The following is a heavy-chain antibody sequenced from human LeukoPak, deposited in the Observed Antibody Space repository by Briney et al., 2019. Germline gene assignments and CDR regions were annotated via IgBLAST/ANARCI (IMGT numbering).Heavy chain of an antibody. V-gene: IGHV3-23*01. Sequence: AGGSLRLSCAASGFTFSSYAMIWVRQAPGKGLEWVSGISGSGDSTYYADSVKGRFTISRDNSKNTLYLQMNSLRAEDTAVYYCAKVLWFGEPEVDYWGQGTLVTVSS. CDR3: AKVLWFGEPEVDY. J-gene: IGHJ4*02. CDR1: GFTFSSYA. CDR2: ISGSGDST. D-gene: IGHD3-10*01.